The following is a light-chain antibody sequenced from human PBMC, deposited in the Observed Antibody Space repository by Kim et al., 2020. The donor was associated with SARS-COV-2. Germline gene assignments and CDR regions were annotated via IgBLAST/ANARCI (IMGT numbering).Light chain of an antibody. CDR2: GAS. V-gene: IGKV1-39*01. J-gene: IGKJ2*03. Sequence: SASVRDRVTITCRATQSVSINLNWYQQRPGKAPRLLVYGASPLQSGVPSRFSGSGSGTGFTLTISSLQPEDFAIYYCQQTFSTQYSFGQGTKLEI. CDR1: QSVSIN. CDR3: QQTFSTQYS.